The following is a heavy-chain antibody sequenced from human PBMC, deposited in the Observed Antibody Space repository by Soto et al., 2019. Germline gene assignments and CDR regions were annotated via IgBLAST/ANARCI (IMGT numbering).Heavy chain of an antibody. D-gene: IGHD3-3*01. CDR1: GFTFSSYG. V-gene: IGHV3-30*03. CDR2: ISYDGSNK. Sequence: QVQLVESGGGVVQPGRSLRLSCAASGFTFSSYGMHWVRQAPGKGLEWVAVISYDGSNKYYADSVKGRFTISRDNSKNTLYLQMNSLRAEDTAVYHCVTKTIDDFDYWGQGTLVTVSS. CDR3: VTKTIDDFDY. J-gene: IGHJ4*02.